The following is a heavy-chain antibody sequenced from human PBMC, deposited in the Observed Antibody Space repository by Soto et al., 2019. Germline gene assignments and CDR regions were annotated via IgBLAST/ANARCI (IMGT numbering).Heavy chain of an antibody. J-gene: IGHJ5*02. CDR3: ARERSAAGTGWFDP. CDR1: GYTFTSYD. D-gene: IGHD6-13*01. Sequence: QVQLGQSGAEVKKPGASVKVSCKASGYTFTSYDINWVRQATGQGLEWMGWMNPNSGNTGYAQKFQGRVTMTRNTSISPAYMELSSLRSEDTAVYYCARERSAAGTGWFDPWGQGTLVTVSS. V-gene: IGHV1-8*01. CDR2: MNPNSGNT.